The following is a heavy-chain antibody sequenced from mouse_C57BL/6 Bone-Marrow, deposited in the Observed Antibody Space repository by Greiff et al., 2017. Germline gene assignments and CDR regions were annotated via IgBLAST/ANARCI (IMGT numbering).Heavy chain of an antibody. CDR3: ARKDYGSSYAGY. CDR2: IYPSDSET. Sequence: QVHVKQPGAELVRPGSSVKLSCKASGYTFTSYWMDWVKQRPGQGLEWIGNIYPSDSETHYNQKFKDKATLTVDKSSSTAYMQLSSLTSEDSAVYYCARKDYGSSYAGYWGQGTTLTVSS. CDR1: GYTFTSYW. J-gene: IGHJ2*01. V-gene: IGHV1-61*01. D-gene: IGHD1-1*01.